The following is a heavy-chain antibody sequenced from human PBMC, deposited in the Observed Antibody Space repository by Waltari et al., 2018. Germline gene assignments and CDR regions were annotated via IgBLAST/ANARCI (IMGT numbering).Heavy chain of an antibody. D-gene: IGHD5-12*01. CDR3: ATYIGASVGTASFDV. CDR1: GGSITSARHY. Sequence: QLQLQESGPGLVKPSETVSLTCSVSGGSITSARHYWGWIRQPPGQGLGWIGTISYSGTTYNSPSLQSRVTISRDTSKNQLSLKLDSVTASDTAVYYCATYIGASVGTASFDVWGQGTMVTVSS. J-gene: IGHJ3*01. CDR2: ISYSGTT. V-gene: IGHV4-39*01.